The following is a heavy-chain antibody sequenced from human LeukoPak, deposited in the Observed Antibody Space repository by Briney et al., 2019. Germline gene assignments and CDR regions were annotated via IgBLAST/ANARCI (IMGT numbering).Heavy chain of an antibody. CDR3: ARQLLLNGYYYGMDV. Sequence: GGSLRLSCAASGFTFSSYSMNWVRQAPGKGLEWVSSISSSSSYIYYADSVKGRFTISRDNDKNSLYLQMNSLRAEDTAVYYCARQLLLNGYYYGMDVWGQGTTVTVSS. J-gene: IGHJ6*02. D-gene: IGHD2-2*01. CDR1: GFTFSSYS. V-gene: IGHV3-21*01. CDR2: ISSSSSYI.